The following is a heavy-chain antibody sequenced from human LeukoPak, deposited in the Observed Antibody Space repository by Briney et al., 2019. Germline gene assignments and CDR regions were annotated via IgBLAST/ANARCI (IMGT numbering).Heavy chain of an antibody. CDR1: GFTFSTYS. CDR3: VRDLHWGGFDV. J-gene: IGHJ3*01. V-gene: IGHV3-23*01. CDR2: ISPSGDIT. Sequence: SGGSLRLSCSASGFTFSTYSMNWVRQAPGKGLEWVSGISPSGDITYYADSVMGRFSISRDNPKSTVSLQMSSLRAEDTALYYCVRDLHWGGFDVWGQGTMVTVSS. D-gene: IGHD7-27*01.